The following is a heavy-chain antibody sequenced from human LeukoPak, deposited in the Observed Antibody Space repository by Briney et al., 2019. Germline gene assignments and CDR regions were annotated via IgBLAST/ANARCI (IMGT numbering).Heavy chain of an antibody. V-gene: IGHV3-23*01. CDR2: ISGSGGST. Sequence: AGGSLRLSCAASGFTFSSYGMSWVRQAPGKGLEWVSAISGSGGSTYYADSVKGRFTISRDNSKNTLYLQMNSLRAEDTAVYYCAKSGMATIKMGPAGGYFDYWGQGTLVTVSS. D-gene: IGHD5-24*01. J-gene: IGHJ4*02. CDR3: AKSGMATIKMGPAGGYFDY. CDR1: GFTFSSYG.